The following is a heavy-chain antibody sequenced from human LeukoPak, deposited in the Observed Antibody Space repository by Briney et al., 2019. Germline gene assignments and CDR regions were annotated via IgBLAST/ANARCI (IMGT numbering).Heavy chain of an antibody. CDR3: AKDFGTVVIAAAG. Sequence: PGGSLRLSCAASGFTFSSYGMHWVRQAPGKGLEWVAFIRYDGSNKYYADSVKGRFTISRDNSKNTLYLQMNSLRAEDTAVYYCAKDFGTVVIAAAGWGQGTLVTVSS. CDR2: IRYDGSNK. CDR1: GFTFSSYG. D-gene: IGHD6-13*01. V-gene: IGHV3-30*02. J-gene: IGHJ4*02.